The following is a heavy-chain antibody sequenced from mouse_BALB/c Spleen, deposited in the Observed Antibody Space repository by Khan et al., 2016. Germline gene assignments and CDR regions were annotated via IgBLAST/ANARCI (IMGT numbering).Heavy chain of an antibody. CDR2: IYPGDGDT. Sequence: QVQLQQSGPELVKPGASVKISCKASGYAFSSSWMNWVKQRPGQGLEWIGRIYPGDGDTNYNGKFKGKATLTVDKSSSTAYMQLSSLTSVDSAVYLCARGYGYGAMDYWGQGTSVTVSS. J-gene: IGHJ4*01. CDR1: GYAFSSSW. D-gene: IGHD1-2*01. CDR3: ARGYGYGAMDY. V-gene: IGHV1-82*01.